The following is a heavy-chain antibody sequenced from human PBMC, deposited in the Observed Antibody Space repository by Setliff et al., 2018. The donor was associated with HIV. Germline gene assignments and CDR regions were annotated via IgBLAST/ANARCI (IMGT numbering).Heavy chain of an antibody. J-gene: IGHJ1*01. CDR3: ISYGDCDPDSGYFQH. D-gene: IGHD4-17*01. V-gene: IGHV4-39*07. CDR2: ISYSGTT. Sequence: SETLSLTCTVSGGSISSSNYYWGWIRQPPGKGLEWIGSISYSGTTYYNPSLKSRVTVSQDSSNNQFSLKLNSVTAADTAFYYCISYGDCDPDSGYFQHWGQATLVTVSS. CDR1: GGSISSSNYY.